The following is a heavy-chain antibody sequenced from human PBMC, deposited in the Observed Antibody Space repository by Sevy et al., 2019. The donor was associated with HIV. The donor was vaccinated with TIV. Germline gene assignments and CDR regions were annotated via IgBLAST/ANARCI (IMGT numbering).Heavy chain of an antibody. V-gene: IGHV3-13*01. J-gene: IGHJ2*01. CDR1: GFSFGDYD. CDR2: IGTAGDT. Sequence: GGSLRLSCAASGFSFGDYDMHWVRQLSGKDLEWVSSIGTAGDTYYLGSVEGRFTISRENATNSVYLQMRSLRAGDTATYYSVIGSPSGSEILLGSSNADIWYFDFWGRGTLVTVSS. D-gene: IGHD3-10*01. CDR3: VIGSPSGSEILLGSSNADIWYFDF.